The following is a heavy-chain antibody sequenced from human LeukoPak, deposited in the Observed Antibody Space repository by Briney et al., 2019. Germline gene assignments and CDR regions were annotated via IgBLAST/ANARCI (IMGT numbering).Heavy chain of an antibody. CDR3: ASTGRGYYDSSGPREDY. CDR2: IYSGGST. D-gene: IGHD3-22*01. Sequence: GGSLRLSCAASGFTFSSYSMSWVRQAPGKGLEWVSVIYSGGSTYYADSVKGRFTISRDNSKNTLYLQMNSLRAEDTAVYYCASTGRGYYDSSGPREDYWGQGTLVTVSS. CDR1: GFTFSSYS. J-gene: IGHJ4*02. V-gene: IGHV3-66*01.